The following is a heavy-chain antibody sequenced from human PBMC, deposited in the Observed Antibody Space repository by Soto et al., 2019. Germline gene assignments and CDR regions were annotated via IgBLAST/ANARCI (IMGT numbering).Heavy chain of an antibody. CDR1: GFNVNSSY. CDR3: ARQFPSDNYGNRLGP. D-gene: IGHD4-17*01. J-gene: IGHJ5*02. CDR2: ISSGGTT. V-gene: IGHV3-53*01. Sequence: EVQVVESGGGLIQPGGSLRLSCAASGFNVNSSYMTWIRQAPGKGLQWVADISSGGTTKYADSVRGRFSISRDMSKNTLYLQMNSLRVEDTAIYSCARQFPSDNYGNRLGPRGQGTLVTVSA.